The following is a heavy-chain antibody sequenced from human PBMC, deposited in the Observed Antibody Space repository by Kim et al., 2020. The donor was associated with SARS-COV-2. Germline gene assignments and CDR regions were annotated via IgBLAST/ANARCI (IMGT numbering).Heavy chain of an antibody. Sequence: YAQKLQGRVTMTTDTSTSTAYMELRSLRSDDTAVYYCARELVGATTLFDYWGQGTLVTVSS. V-gene: IGHV1-18*01. D-gene: IGHD1-26*01. J-gene: IGHJ4*02. CDR3: ARELVGATTLFDY.